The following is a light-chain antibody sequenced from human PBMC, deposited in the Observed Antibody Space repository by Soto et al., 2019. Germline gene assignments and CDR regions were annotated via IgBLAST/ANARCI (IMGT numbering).Light chain of an antibody. CDR2: QDT. Sequence: SYELTQPPSVSVSPGQAATVSCSGDKLGDKYVCWYQQKPGQSPVLLIYQDTKRPSGIPERFSGSNSGNTATLTISGTQAMDEADYYCQAWDSSTAEVFGGGTKVTVL. CDR3: QAWDSSTAEV. V-gene: IGLV3-1*01. CDR1: KLGDKY. J-gene: IGLJ2*01.